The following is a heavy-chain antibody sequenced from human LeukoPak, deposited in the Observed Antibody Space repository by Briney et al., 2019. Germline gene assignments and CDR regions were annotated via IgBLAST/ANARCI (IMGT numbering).Heavy chain of an antibody. V-gene: IGHV4-39*07. CDR3: ARSGYNLAPRGRETY. J-gene: IGHJ4*02. D-gene: IGHD5-24*01. Sequence: SETLSLTCTVSGGSISSGSYYWSWIRQPAGKGLEWIGRIYYSGSTYYNPSLKSRVTISVDTSKNQFSLKLSSVTAADTAVYYCARSGYNLAPRGRETYWGQGTLVTVSS. CDR2: IYYSGST. CDR1: GGSISSGSYY.